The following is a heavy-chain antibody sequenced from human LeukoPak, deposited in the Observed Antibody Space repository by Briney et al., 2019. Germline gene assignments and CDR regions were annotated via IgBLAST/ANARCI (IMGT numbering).Heavy chain of an antibody. D-gene: IGHD6-13*01. CDR1: GFTFSSYS. CDR3: ARDRAAAGTGVFDY. Sequence: GGSLRLSCAASGFTFSSYSMNWVRQAPGKGLEWVSSISSSSSYIYYADSVKGRFTISRDNAKNSLYLQMNSLRAEDTAVYYCARDRAAAGTGVFDYWGQGTLVTVSS. J-gene: IGHJ4*02. V-gene: IGHV3-21*01. CDR2: ISSSSSYI.